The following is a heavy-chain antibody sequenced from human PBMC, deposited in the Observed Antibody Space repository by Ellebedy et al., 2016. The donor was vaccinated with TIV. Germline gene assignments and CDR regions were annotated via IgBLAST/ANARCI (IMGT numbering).Heavy chain of an antibody. CDR1: GFTFSHHV. CDR3: SREGLEAGMDL. V-gene: IGHV3-30*04. CDR2: ISYDGNNK. Sequence: GESLKISCAASGFTFSHHVFYWVRQAPGKGLEWVTIISYDGNNKFYLDSVEGRFSISRDDSKNTLYLQMNSLRPEDTAVYYCSREGLEAGMDLWGQGTTVIVSS. J-gene: IGHJ6*02.